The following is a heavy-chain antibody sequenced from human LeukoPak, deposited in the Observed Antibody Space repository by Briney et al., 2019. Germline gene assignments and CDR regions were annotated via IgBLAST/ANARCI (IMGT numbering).Heavy chain of an antibody. J-gene: IGHJ5*02. D-gene: IGHD6-13*01. CDR1: GGSISSGGYS. Sequence: SQTLSLTCAVSGGSISSGGYSWSWIRQPPGKGLEWIGYIYHSGSTYYNPSLKSRVTISVDRSKNQFSLKLSSVTAADTAVYYCARLTGSSWYRGWFDPWGQGTLVTVSS. CDR2: IYHSGST. CDR3: ARLTGSSWYRGWFDP. V-gene: IGHV4-30-2*01.